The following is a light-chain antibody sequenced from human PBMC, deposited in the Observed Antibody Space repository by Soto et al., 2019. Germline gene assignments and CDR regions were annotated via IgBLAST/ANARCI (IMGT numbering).Light chain of an antibody. CDR3: HPSYSTPRT. CDR1: QSISSY. CDR2: AAS. J-gene: IGKJ1*01. Sequence: DIQMTQSPSSLSASVGDRVTITCRASQSISSYLNWYQQKPGKAPKLLIYAASSLQSGVPSRFSGSASGTDFTLSISTLQPEDFATYYCHPSYSTPRTFGPGTKVEIK. V-gene: IGKV1-39*01.